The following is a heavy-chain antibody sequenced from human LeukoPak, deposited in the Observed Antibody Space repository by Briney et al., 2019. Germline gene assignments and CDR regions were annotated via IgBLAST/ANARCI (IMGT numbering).Heavy chain of an antibody. V-gene: IGHV3-53*01. D-gene: IGHD3-10*01. CDR2: IYSGGST. Sequence: GGSLRLSCAASGFTFSNYWMSWVRQAPGKGLEWVSVIYSGGSTYYADSVKGRFTISRDNSKNTLYLQMNSLRAEDTAVYYCARAKRMELYYFDYWGQGTLVTVSS. CDR3: ARAKRMELYYFDY. CDR1: GFTFSNYW. J-gene: IGHJ4*02.